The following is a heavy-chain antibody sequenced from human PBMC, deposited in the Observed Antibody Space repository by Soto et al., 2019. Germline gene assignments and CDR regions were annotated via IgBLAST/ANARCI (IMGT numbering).Heavy chain of an antibody. CDR3: VKDDGGYPSTAPH. CDR1: GITISNYP. CDR2: ISGSGDRT. D-gene: IGHD3-22*01. Sequence: EVQLLESGGGLVQPGGSLRLSCAASGITISNYPMSWVRQAPGKGLDWVSGISGSGDRTYYADSAKGRFTISKDISRNYLSLQLDSLGVEDTAVYFCVKDDGGYPSTAPHWGQGTLVTVSS. J-gene: IGHJ4*02. V-gene: IGHV3-23*01.